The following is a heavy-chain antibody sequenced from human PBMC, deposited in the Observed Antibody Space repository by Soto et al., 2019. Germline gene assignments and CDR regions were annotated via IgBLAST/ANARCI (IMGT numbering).Heavy chain of an antibody. V-gene: IGHV3-23*01. CDR2: ISGSGGST. Sequence: PRLSCAASGFTFGSYAMSWVRQAPGKGLEWVSAISGSGGSTYYADSVKGRFTISRDNSKNTLYLQMNSLRAEDTAVYYCAKDPLEIQLWPKYYFDYWGQGTLVTVSS. D-gene: IGHD5-18*01. CDR3: AKDPLEIQLWPKYYFDY. J-gene: IGHJ4*02. CDR1: GFTFGSYA.